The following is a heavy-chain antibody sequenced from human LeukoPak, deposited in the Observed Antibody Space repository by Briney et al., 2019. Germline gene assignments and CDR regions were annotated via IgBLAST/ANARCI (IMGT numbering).Heavy chain of an antibody. J-gene: IGHJ4*02. CDR1: GFTFSSYW. CDR3: ARDAIFGVALPDYFDY. V-gene: IGHV3-7*01. CDR2: IKQDGSEK. Sequence: GGSLRLSCAASGFTFSSYWMSWVRQAPGKGLEWVANIKQDGSEKYYVDSVKGRFTISRDNAKNSLYLQMNSLRAEDTAVYYCARDAIFGVALPDYFDYWGQGTLVTVSS. D-gene: IGHD3-3*01.